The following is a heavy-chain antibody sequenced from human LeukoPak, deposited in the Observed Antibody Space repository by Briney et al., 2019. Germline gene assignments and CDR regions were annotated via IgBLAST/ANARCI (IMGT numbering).Heavy chain of an antibody. V-gene: IGHV1-46*01. CDR2: MNPNDSRT. CDR3: ARDRTDIVLMVYAISMAV. D-gene: IGHD2-8*01. CDR1: GYTFTDYD. Sequence: GASVKVSCKAFGYTFTDYDFIWLRQASGQGLEWMGFMNPNDSRTAYARNFQGRVTMTRDTSTSTVYMELSSLRSEDTAVYYCARDRTDIVLMVYAISMAVWGQGTTVTVSS. J-gene: IGHJ6*02.